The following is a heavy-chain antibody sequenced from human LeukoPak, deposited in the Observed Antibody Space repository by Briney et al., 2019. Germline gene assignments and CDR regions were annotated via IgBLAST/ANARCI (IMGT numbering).Heavy chain of an antibody. CDR1: GYTFTTSY. J-gene: IGHJ5*02. V-gene: IGHV1-46*01. Sequence: ASVKLSCTASGYTFTTSYMHWGRQAPGQGLEWMGIINPSGGSTSYAQTFQGRVTMTTDTSTSTVYIELSSLRSEDTAVYYCARGGGRQLVRNWFDPWGQGTLVTVSS. CDR3: ARGGGRQLVRNWFDP. D-gene: IGHD6-6*01. CDR2: INPSGGST.